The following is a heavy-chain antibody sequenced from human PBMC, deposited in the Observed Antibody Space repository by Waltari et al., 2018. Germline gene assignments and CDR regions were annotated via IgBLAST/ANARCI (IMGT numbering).Heavy chain of an antibody. D-gene: IGHD1-26*01. V-gene: IGHV4-34*01. CDR3: ATGVRAAWELLGF. CDR1: GAPLRDYF. Sequence: QVRLQQWGAGLLKPSETLSLTCAVYGAPLRDYFWTWIRQPPGKGLEWIGEINHSGLNNYNPSLKGRATISVDTSTNQFSLSLNSVTVADTAVYYCATGVRAAWELLGFWSQGTLVSISS. J-gene: IGHJ1*01. CDR2: INHSGLN.